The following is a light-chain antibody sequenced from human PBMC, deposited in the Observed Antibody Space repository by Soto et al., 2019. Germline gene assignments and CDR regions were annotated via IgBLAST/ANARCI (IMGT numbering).Light chain of an antibody. CDR3: QHRSSYPLT. J-gene: IGKJ3*01. V-gene: IGKV1-9*01. Sequence: DIQLTQSPSFLSASVGDRVTITCRASQGISSYLLWYQQKPGKAPQLLIYAASTLQSGGPSRFNGSGSGTEFTLTISSQQPEDFATYYSQHRSSYPLTFGPGTKVDIK. CDR1: QGISSY. CDR2: AAS.